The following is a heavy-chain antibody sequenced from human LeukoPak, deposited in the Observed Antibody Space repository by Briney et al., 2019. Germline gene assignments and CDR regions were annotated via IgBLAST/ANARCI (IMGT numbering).Heavy chain of an antibody. V-gene: IGHV3-23*01. CDR1: GFTFSTFA. CDR2: IFPSGGEI. J-gene: IGHJ4*02. CDR3: AKVPLYCSGGSCLTYFDY. Sequence: GGSLRLSCEASGFTFSTFAMIWVRQPPGKGLEWVSSIFPSGGEIHYADSVRGRFTISRDNSKSTLSLQMNSLRAEDTAVYYCAKVPLYCSGGSCLTYFDYWGQGTLVTVSS. D-gene: IGHD2-15*01.